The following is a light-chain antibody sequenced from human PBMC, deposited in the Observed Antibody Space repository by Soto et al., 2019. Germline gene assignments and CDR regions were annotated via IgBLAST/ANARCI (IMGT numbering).Light chain of an antibody. J-gene: IGKJ1*01. CDR3: QYYGTSPKP. CDR1: QSISRY. V-gene: IGKV3-20*01. CDR2: GAS. Sequence: IVLTQSPGTLSLSPVERTTLSCRASQSISRYLAWYQQKPGQPPRLLIYGASTRATGIPARFSGSGSGTDFTLTISRLEPEDFAVYYCQYYGTSPKPFGQGTKVDIK.